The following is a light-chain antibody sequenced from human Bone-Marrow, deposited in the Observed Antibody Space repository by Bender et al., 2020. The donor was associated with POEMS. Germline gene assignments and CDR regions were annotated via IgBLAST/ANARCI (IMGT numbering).Light chain of an antibody. CDR3: QTWGTGFWV. J-gene: IGLJ3*02. CDR1: SGHSSSP. CDR2: LNSDGSH. Sequence: QLVLTQSPSASASLGASVKLTCTLSSGHSSSPIAWHQQQPEKGPRFLMKLNSDGSHRKGDGIPDRFSGSSSGAERYLTISSLQSEDEADYYCQTWGTGFWVFGGGTKLTVL. V-gene: IGLV4-69*01.